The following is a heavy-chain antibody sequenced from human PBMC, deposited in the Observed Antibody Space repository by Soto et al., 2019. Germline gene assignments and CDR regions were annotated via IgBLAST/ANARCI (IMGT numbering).Heavy chain of an antibody. D-gene: IGHD2-21*02. CDR3: ARFPSRGVTRTNWFDP. V-gene: IGHV3-48*02. CDR1: GFTFSSYS. Sequence: GGSLRLSCAASGFTFSSYSMNWVRQAPGKGLEWVSYISSSSSTIYYADSVKGRFTISRDNAKNSLYLQMNSLRDEDTAVYYCARFPSRGVTRTNWFDPWGHGTLVTVSS. CDR2: ISSSSSTI. J-gene: IGHJ5*02.